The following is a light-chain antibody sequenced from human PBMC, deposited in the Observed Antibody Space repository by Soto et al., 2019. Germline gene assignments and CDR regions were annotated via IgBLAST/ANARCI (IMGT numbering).Light chain of an antibody. CDR3: QQFHTFPWT. V-gene: IGKV1-5*01. CDR2: DAS. CDR1: QSIDRF. Sequence: GAIVTITCRASQSIDRFLAWYQQKPGKGPRLLIYDASNLERGVPSRFSGSGSGTEFTLTVSSLQPDDFATFYCQQFHTFPWTFGQGTKVDIK. J-gene: IGKJ1*01.